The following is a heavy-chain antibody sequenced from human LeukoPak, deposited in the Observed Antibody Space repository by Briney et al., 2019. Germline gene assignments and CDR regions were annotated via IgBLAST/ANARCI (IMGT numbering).Heavy chain of an antibody. Sequence: GGSLRLSCAASGFTFSSYSMNWVRQAPGRGLGWVSYISSSSCTLYYADSVKGRFTISRDNAKNSLYLQMNPLRAEDTAVYYRARDLENTDMAYGGFYFDYWGQGALVTVSS. CDR3: ARDLENTDMAYGGFYFDY. CDR2: ISSSSCTL. V-gene: IGHV3-48*01. J-gene: IGHJ4*02. CDR1: GFTFSSYS. D-gene: IGHD5-18*01.